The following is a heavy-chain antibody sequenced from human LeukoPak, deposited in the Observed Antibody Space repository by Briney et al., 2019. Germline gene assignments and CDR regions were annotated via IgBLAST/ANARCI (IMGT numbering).Heavy chain of an antibody. CDR1: GGSISSGGYS. V-gene: IGHV4-39*07. Sequence: PSETLSLTCTVSGGSISSGGYSWSRIRQPPGKGLEWIGSIYYSGSTYYNPSLKSRVTISVDTSKNQFSLKLSSVTAADTAMYYCARGTLYRGWSYYLDFWGQGSQVTVSS. CDR2: IYYSGST. D-gene: IGHD6-19*01. J-gene: IGHJ4*02. CDR3: ARGTLYRGWSYYLDF.